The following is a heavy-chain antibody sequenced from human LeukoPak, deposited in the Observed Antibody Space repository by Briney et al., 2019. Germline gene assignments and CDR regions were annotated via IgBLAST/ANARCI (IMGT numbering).Heavy chain of an antibody. J-gene: IGHJ4*02. CDR1: GFTFSSYA. Sequence: GGSLRLSCAASGFTFSSYAMSWVRQAPGKGLEWVSAISGSGGSTYYADSVKGRFTISRDNSKNTLYLQMNSLRAEDTAVYYCARSPTAGYCFDYWGQGTLVTVSS. CDR3: ARSPTAGYCFDY. D-gene: IGHD4-17*01. V-gene: IGHV3-23*01. CDR2: ISGSGGST.